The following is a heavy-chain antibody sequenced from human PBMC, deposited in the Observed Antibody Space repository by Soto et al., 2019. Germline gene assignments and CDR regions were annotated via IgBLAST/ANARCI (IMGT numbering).Heavy chain of an antibody. CDR1: GGSISSYY. Sequence: PSETLSLTCNVSGGSISSYYWSWIRQPPGKGLEWIGNIYYSGSTNYNPSLKSRVTISVDTSKNQFSLKLSSVTAADTAVYYCARRWGTYFDFWGQGTLVTVSS. CDR3: ARRWGTYFDF. CDR2: IYYSGST. V-gene: IGHV4-59*01. D-gene: IGHD7-27*01. J-gene: IGHJ4*02.